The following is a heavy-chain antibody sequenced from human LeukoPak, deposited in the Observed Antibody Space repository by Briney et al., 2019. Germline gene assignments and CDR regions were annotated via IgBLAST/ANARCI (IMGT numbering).Heavy chain of an antibody. V-gene: IGHV1-18*04. D-gene: IGHD6-19*01. Sequence: ASVKVSFKASGYTFTSYYMHWVRQAPGQGLEGMGGISAYSGNANYAQKLQGRVTMPTDTSTSTAYMELRSLRSDDTAVYSCPRGSIAVAGKDSTWSYGMDVWGQGTTVTVSS. CDR2: ISAYSGNA. CDR1: GYTFTSYY. J-gene: IGHJ6*02. CDR3: PRGSIAVAGKDSTWSYGMDV.